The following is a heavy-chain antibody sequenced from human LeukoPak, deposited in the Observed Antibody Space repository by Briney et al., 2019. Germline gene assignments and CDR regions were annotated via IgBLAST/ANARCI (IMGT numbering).Heavy chain of an antibody. CDR3: AKDISTRDLDSYYYDSSGYYPGLGFDY. J-gene: IGHJ4*02. CDR1: GFTFDDYA. Sequence: PGRSLRLSCAASGFTFDDYAMHWVRQAPGKGLEWVSGISWNSGSIGYADSVKGRFTISRDNAKNSLYLQMNSLRAEDTALYYCAKDISTRDLDSYYYDSSGYYPGLGFDYWGQGTLVTVSS. V-gene: IGHV3-9*01. D-gene: IGHD3-22*01. CDR2: ISWNSGSI.